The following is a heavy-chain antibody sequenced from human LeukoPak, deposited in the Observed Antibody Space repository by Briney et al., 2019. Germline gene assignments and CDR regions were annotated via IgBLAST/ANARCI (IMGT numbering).Heavy chain of an antibody. V-gene: IGHV3-74*01. CDR2: LSTDGSST. CDR1: GFTFSNHF. Sequence: GGSLRLSCSTSGFTFSNHFMHWVRQAPGQGLVWLSRLSTDGSSTDYADSVKGRFTISRDNAKNTLYLQMNSLRAEDTAVYYCARVSCDYTTCKYPFDYWGQGTLVTVSS. CDR3: ARVSCDYTTCKYPFDY. D-gene: IGHD3-3*01. J-gene: IGHJ4*02.